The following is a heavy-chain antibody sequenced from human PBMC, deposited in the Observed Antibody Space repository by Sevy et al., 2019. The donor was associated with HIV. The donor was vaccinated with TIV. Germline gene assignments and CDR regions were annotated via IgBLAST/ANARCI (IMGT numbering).Heavy chain of an antibody. CDR3: ARLSGYSSSWSYFDY. Sequence: GGSLRLSCAASAFTFSSYSMNWVRQAPGKGLEWVSYISSSTSTIYYADSVKGRFTISRDNAKNSLYLQMNSLRAEDTAVYYCARLSGYSSSWSYFDYLGQGTLVTVSS. CDR2: ISSSTSTI. D-gene: IGHD6-13*01. CDR1: AFTFSSYS. V-gene: IGHV3-48*01. J-gene: IGHJ4*02.